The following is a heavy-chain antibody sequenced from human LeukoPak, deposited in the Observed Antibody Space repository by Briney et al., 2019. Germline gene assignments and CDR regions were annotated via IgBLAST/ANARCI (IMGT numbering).Heavy chain of an antibody. Sequence: PGGSLRLSCVTSGFTFSSYWMTWVRQAPGKGLEWVANINQDGHEKNYVDSVKGRFTISRDNPKNSLYLQMNRLRAEDTAVYFCVRDMDVWAQGTTVTVSS. J-gene: IGHJ6*02. V-gene: IGHV3-7*05. CDR3: VRDMDV. CDR2: INQDGHEK. CDR1: GFTFSSYW.